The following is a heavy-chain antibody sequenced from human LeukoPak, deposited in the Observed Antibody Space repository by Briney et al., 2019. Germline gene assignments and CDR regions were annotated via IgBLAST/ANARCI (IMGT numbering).Heavy chain of an antibody. CDR3: TRPYYDSTGPLGY. CDR2: IRSKANSYAT. V-gene: IGHV3-73*01. D-gene: IGHD3-22*01. J-gene: IGHJ4*02. CDR1: GFTFSGSA. Sequence: GGSLRLSCEASGFTFSGSAIHWVRQASGKGLEWVGRIRSKANSYATAYAASVTGRFAISRDDSKNTAYLQINSLQTEDTAVYYCTRPYYDSTGPLGYWGQGTLVTVSS.